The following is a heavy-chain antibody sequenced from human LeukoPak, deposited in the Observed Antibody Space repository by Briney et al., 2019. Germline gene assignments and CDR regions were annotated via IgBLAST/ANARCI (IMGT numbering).Heavy chain of an antibody. V-gene: IGHV3-7*01. CDR2: LKQDGSEK. Sequence: QPGGSLRLSCAASGFTFSTYWMSWVRQAPGKGLEWVANLKQDGSEKYYVDSVKGRFTISRDNTKNSLYLQLNSLRVEDTAVYYCAKDLYRRQHLGLFDSWGQGTLVTVSS. CDR3: AKDLYRRQHLGLFDS. D-gene: IGHD6-13*01. CDR1: GFTFSTYW. J-gene: IGHJ4*02.